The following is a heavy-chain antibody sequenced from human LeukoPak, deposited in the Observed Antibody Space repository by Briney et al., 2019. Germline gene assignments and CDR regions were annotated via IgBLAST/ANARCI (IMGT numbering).Heavy chain of an antibody. V-gene: IGHV3-30-3*01. CDR3: ARMVLWFGEPPGWFDP. Sequence: GGSLRLSCAASGFTFSSYAMHWVRQAPGKGLEWVAVISYDGSNKYYADSVKGRFTISRDNSKNTLYLQMNSLRAEDTAVYYCARMVLWFGEPPGWFDPWGQGILVTVSS. J-gene: IGHJ5*02. D-gene: IGHD3-10*01. CDR2: ISYDGSNK. CDR1: GFTFSSYA.